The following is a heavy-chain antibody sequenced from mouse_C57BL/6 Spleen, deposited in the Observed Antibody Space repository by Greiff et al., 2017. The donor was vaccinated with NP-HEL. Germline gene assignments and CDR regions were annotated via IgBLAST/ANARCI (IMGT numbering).Heavy chain of an antibody. CDR3: ARRGTTADPFDY. CDR1: GYTFTSYG. D-gene: IGHD1-2*01. Sequence: VKLQESGAELARPGASVKLSCKASGYTFTSYGISWVKQRTGQGLEWIGEIYPRSGNTYYNEKFKGKATLTADKSSSTAYMELRSLTSEDSAVYFCARRGTTADPFDYWGQGTTLTVSS. CDR2: IYPRSGNT. V-gene: IGHV1-81*01. J-gene: IGHJ2*01.